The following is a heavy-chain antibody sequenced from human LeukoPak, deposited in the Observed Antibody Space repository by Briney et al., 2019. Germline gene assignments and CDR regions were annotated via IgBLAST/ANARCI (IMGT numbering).Heavy chain of an antibody. J-gene: IGHJ4*02. Sequence: PGGSLRLSCAASGFTFSSYAMSRVRQAPGKGLEWVSAISGSGGSTYYADSVKGRFTISRDNSKNTLYLQMNSLRAEDTAVYYCAKDGPIVGATIPGYWGQGTLVTVSS. CDR2: ISGSGGST. D-gene: IGHD1-26*01. V-gene: IGHV3-23*01. CDR1: GFTFSSYA. CDR3: AKDGPIVGATIPGY.